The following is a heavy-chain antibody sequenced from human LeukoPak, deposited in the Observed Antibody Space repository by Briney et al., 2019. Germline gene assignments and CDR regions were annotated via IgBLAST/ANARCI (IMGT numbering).Heavy chain of an antibody. Sequence: GSSVKVSCKASGGTFSSYAISWVRQAPGQGLEWMGRIIPILGIANYAQKFQGRVTITADKSTSTAYMELSSLRSEDTAVYYCARGHGYGDYGGLSAEYFQHWGQGTLVTVSS. J-gene: IGHJ1*01. CDR3: ARGHGYGDYGGLSAEYFQH. CDR1: GGTFSSYA. V-gene: IGHV1-69*04. D-gene: IGHD4-17*01. CDR2: IIPILGIA.